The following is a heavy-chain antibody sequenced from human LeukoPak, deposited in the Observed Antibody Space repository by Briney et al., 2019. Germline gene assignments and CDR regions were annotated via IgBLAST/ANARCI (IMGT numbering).Heavy chain of an antibody. J-gene: IGHJ4*02. D-gene: IGHD2-2*01. CDR3: ARDPLIVVVPAAYYPIFDY. V-gene: IGHV4-34*01. Sequence: PSETLSLTCAVYGGSFSGYYWSWIRQPPGKGLEWIGEINHSGSTNYNPSLKSRVTISVDTSKNQFSLKLSSVTAADTAVYYCARDPLIVVVPAAYYPIFDYWGQGTLVTVSS. CDR2: INHSGST. CDR1: GGSFSGYY.